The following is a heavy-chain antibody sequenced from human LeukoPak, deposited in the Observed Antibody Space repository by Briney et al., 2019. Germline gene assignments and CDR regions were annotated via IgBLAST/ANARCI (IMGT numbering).Heavy chain of an antibody. CDR1: GASVSSYY. CDR2: IYPSGTT. V-gene: IGHV4-4*07. D-gene: IGHD4-17*01. CDR3: ADDFGD. J-gene: IGHJ4*02. Sequence: SDTLSLTCSVSGASVSSYYWTWIRQPAGKGLEWIGRIYPSGTTHYNPSLKSRVTMSVDTSKNQFSLKVTSVTAADTAVYYCADDFGDWGRGRLVTVSS.